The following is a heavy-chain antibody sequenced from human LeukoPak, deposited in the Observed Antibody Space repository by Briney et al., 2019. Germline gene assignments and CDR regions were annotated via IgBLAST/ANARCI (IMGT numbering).Heavy chain of an antibody. V-gene: IGHV3-30*03. J-gene: IGHJ4*02. CDR3: ARVRFGY. Sequence: PGGSLRLSCAASGFTFSSYWMHWVRQAPGKGLEWVAVISYDGSNKYYADSVKGRFTISRDNSKNTLYLQMNSLRAEDTAVYYCARVRFGYWGQGTLVTVSS. D-gene: IGHD3-16*01. CDR2: ISYDGSNK. CDR1: GFTFSSYW.